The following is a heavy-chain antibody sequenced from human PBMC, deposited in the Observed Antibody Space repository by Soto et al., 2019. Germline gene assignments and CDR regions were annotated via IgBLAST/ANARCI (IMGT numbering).Heavy chain of an antibody. J-gene: IGHJ3*02. CDR1: GFSFSSYA. Sequence: QVQLVESGGGVVQPGRSMRLSCAASGFSFSSYAMHWVRQAPGKGLEWVAVISYDGSNKYYADYVKGRFTISRDNSKNTLSLQMNSLRAEDTAVYYCARAESGWWKDALYIWGQGTKVTGSS. D-gene: IGHD6-19*01. V-gene: IGHV3-30-3*01. CDR2: ISYDGSNK. CDR3: ARAESGWWKDALYI.